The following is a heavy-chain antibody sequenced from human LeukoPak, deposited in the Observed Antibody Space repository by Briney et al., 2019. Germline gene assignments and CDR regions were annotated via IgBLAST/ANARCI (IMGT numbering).Heavy chain of an antibody. CDR3: ASLTLSSSSFDY. Sequence: SVKVSCKASGGTFSSYAISWVRQAPGQGLEWMGRIIPIFGTAKYAQKFQGRVTITTDESTSTAYMELSSLRSEDTAVYYCASLTLSSSSFDYWGQGTLVTVSS. J-gene: IGHJ4*02. D-gene: IGHD6-13*01. V-gene: IGHV1-69*05. CDR2: IIPIFGTA. CDR1: GGTFSSYA.